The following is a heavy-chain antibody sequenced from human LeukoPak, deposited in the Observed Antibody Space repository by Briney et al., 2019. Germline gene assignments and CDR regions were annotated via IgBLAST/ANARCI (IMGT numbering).Heavy chain of an antibody. V-gene: IGHV1-2*02. J-gene: IGHJ4*02. D-gene: IGHD4-23*01. CDR2: INPNSGGT. Sequence: ASVKVSCKASGYTFTGYYMHWVQQAPGQGLEWMGWINPNSGGTNYAQKFQGRVTMTRDTSISTAYMELSRLRSDDTAVYYCARTPLTTVVTLNFDYWGQGTLVTVSS. CDR3: ARTPLTTVVTLNFDY. CDR1: GYTFTGYY.